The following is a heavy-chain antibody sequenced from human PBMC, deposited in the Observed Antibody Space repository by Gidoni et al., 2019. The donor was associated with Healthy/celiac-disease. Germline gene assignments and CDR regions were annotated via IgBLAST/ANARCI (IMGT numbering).Heavy chain of an antibody. CDR1: GGTFSSYA. CDR3: ARDLSPPYYDSSGYKFDP. V-gene: IGHV1-69*01. D-gene: IGHD3-22*01. J-gene: IGHJ5*02. Sequence: QVQLVQSGAAVKKPGSSVKVSCKASGGTFSSYAISWVRQAPGQGLEWMGGIIPIFGTANDAQKFQGRVTITADESTSTAYMELSSLRSEDTAVYYCARDLSPPYYDSSGYKFDPWGQGTLVTVSS. CDR2: IIPIFGTA.